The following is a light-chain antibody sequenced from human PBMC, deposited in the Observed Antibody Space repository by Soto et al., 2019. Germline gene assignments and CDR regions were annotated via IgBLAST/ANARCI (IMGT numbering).Light chain of an antibody. CDR2: DVS. V-gene: IGLV2-14*04. Sequence: GVYNSVSWYQQHPGKAPKLMIYDVSNRPSGVSNRFSGSKSGNTASLTISGLQAEDEADYYCSSYTSSSTPYVFGTGTKV. CDR1: GVYNS. J-gene: IGLJ1*01. CDR3: SSYTSSSTPYV.